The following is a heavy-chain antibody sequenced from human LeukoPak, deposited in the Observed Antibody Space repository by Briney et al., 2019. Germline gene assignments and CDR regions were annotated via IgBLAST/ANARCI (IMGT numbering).Heavy chain of an antibody. J-gene: IGHJ5*02. Sequence: SETLSLTCTVSGGSISSGDYYWSWSRQPPGKGLEWIGYIYYSGSTYYNPSLKSRVTISVDTSKNQFSLKLSSVTAADTAVYYCARDNYGDYANWFDPWGQGTLVTVSS. CDR3: ARDNYGDYANWFDP. D-gene: IGHD4-17*01. V-gene: IGHV4-30-4*01. CDR2: IYYSGST. CDR1: GGSISSGDYY.